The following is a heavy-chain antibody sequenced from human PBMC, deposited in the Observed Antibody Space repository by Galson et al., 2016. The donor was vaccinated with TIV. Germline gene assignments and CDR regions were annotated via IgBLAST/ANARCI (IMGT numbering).Heavy chain of an antibody. Sequence: TLSLTCTVSGDSFSNTDHYWSWIRQSPGKGLEWIGFIFYTGSGFYNPSLESRLTISPDTSKNQFSLRLNSVTAADTAVYSCARARRVARVVVPATGTAIDYWGQGKLVTVST. D-gene: IGHD2-21*02. J-gene: IGHJ4*02. CDR1: GDSFSNTDHY. CDR2: IFYTGSG. CDR3: ARARRVARVVVPATGTAIDY. V-gene: IGHV4-30-4*01.